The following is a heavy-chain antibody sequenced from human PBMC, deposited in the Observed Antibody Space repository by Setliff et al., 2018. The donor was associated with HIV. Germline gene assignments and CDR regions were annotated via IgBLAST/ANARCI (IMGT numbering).Heavy chain of an antibody. CDR3: AREVPARQHFDF. J-gene: IGHJ4*02. V-gene: IGHV4-4*02. D-gene: IGHD2-2*01. Sequence: SETLSLTCAVSGASISSNNWWTWVRQPPGRGLEWIGEIHYSGSTNYNPSLKSRVTISVDKSRSQFSLKVNSVSAADTAVYYCAREVPARQHFDFWGQGTLVTGSS. CDR1: GASISSNNW. CDR2: IHYSGST.